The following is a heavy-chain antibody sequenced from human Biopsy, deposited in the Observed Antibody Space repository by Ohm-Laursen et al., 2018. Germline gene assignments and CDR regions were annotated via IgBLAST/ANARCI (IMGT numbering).Heavy chain of an antibody. CDR1: GYTFTAFS. Sequence: SVKVSCKPSGYTFTAFSVHWLRQAPGQGLEWMGWINPKSGDADYPQNFQGRVSMTRDTSISTAYMDLSRLRSDDTAVYYCARGRRHCSGACSRWYFDLWGRGTLVTVSS. J-gene: IGHJ2*01. CDR2: INPKSGDA. D-gene: IGHD2-21*02. V-gene: IGHV1-2*02. CDR3: ARGRRHCSGACSRWYFDL.